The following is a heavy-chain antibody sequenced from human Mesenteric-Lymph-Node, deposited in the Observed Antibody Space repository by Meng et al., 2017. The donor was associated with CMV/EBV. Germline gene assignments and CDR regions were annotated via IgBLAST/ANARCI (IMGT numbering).Heavy chain of an antibody. CDR1: GYPFTGYY. CDR2: IHPSSGGT. J-gene: IGHJ4*02. Sequence: SGYPFTGYYSHWVRQAPGQGRGWVGRIHPSSGGTNFEQKFQGRVTMARDTSISTAYMELSRLRSDDTAVYYCAREDCSTTNCYYYFDYWGQGTLVTVSS. CDR3: AREDCSTTNCYYYFDY. V-gene: IGHV1-2*06. D-gene: IGHD2-2*01.